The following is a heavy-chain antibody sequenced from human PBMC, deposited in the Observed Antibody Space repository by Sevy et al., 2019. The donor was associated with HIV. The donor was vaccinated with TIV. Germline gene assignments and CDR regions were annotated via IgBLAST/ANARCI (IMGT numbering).Heavy chain of an antibody. V-gene: IGHV3-15*01. D-gene: IGHD1-7*01. CDR2: IKSKTDAATR. J-gene: IGHJ4*02. CDR1: GFTFSEAW. CDR3: AHATGTSDFDY. Sequence: GGSLRLSCAASGFTFSEAWMSWVRQAPGKGLEWVGRIKSKTDAATRDFAAPVRGRFSISRDDSANTVYLMINNLKPEDTAVYYCAHATGTSDFDYWGQGTLVTVSS.